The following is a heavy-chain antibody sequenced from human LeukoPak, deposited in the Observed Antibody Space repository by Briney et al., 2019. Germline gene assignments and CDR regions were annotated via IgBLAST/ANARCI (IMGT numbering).Heavy chain of an antibody. D-gene: IGHD4-23*01. CDR1: GGTFSSYA. CDR3: ARIFLSVVAPKRWFDP. Sequence: ASVKVSCKASGGTFSSYAISWVRQAPGQGLEWMGGIIPIFGTANYAQKFQGRVTMTTDTSTSTAYMELRSLRSDDTAVYYCARIFLSVVAPKRWFDPWGQGTLVTVSS. V-gene: IGHV1-69*05. J-gene: IGHJ5*02. CDR2: IIPIFGTA.